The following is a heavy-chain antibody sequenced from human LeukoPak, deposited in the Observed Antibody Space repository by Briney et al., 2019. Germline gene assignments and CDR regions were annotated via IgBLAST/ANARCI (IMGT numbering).Heavy chain of an antibody. CDR3: ARQHCSGGDCYFFD. V-gene: IGHV3-33*01. D-gene: IGHD2-15*01. CDR2: IWYDGNNK. J-gene: IGHJ4*02. Sequence: GSLRLSCAASGFTFSSYGMHWVRQAPGKGLEWVALIWYDGNNKYYADSVKGRFTISRVNSKNTLYLQLNSLRAEDTAVYYCARQHCSGGDCYFFDWGQGTLVTVSS. CDR1: GFTFSSYG.